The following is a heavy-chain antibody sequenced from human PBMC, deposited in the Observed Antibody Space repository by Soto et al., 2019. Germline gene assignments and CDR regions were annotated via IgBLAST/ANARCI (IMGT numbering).Heavy chain of an antibody. J-gene: IGHJ6*03. Sequence: QVPLVQSGAEVKKPGASVKVSCKASGYTFTSYGISWLRQAPGQGLEWMGWISAYNGNTNYAQKLQGRVTMTTDTTTSTAYMELRSLRSDDTAVYYCARDSDEGGYYYYYYMDVWGKGTTVTVSS. CDR1: GYTFTSYG. CDR3: ARDSDEGGYYYYYYMDV. V-gene: IGHV1-18*01. CDR2: ISAYNGNT.